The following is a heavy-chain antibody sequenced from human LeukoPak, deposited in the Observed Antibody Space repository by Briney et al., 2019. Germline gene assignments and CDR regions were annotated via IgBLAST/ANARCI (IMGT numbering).Heavy chain of an antibody. V-gene: IGHV1-2*02. CDR2: INPNSGDT. D-gene: IGHD1-1*01. CDR1: GYTFTGYY. Sequence: ASVKVSCKASGYTFTGYYMHWVRQAPGQGLEWMGWINPNSGDTNYAQKFQGRVTMTRDTSISTAYMELSRLRSDDTAVYYCARALYNWNDVGNDYWGQGTLVTVSS. CDR3: ARALYNWNDVGNDY. J-gene: IGHJ4*02.